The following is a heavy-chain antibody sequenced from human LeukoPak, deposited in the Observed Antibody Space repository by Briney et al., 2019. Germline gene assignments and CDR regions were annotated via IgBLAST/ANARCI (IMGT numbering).Heavy chain of an antibody. CDR3: GRADGANSVGDV. J-gene: IGHJ6*04. CDR1: GVSISSYY. CDR2: IYYSGST. V-gene: IGHV4-59*12. D-gene: IGHD4-23*01. Sequence: PSETLSLTCTVSGVSISSYYWSWIRQPPGKGLEWLGYIYYSGSTNYNPSLKSRVTISVDTSKNQFSLKLSSVTAADTAVYYCGRADGANSVGDVWGKGTTVTISS.